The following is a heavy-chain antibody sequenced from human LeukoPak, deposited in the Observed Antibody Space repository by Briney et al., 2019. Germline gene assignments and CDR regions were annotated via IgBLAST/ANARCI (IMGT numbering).Heavy chain of an antibody. D-gene: IGHD1-1*01. CDR1: GFTFSSYG. V-gene: IGHV3-30*18. Sequence: PGRFLSLACAAAGFTFSSYGMDWVRQAPSNWMECEAVILDDGSNKYYADSVKGRLTISRDNSKNTLYLQMNSLRAEDMGVYYCAKVEYFDYWGQGTLVTVSS. CDR3: AKVEYFDY. J-gene: IGHJ4*02. CDR2: ILDDGSNK.